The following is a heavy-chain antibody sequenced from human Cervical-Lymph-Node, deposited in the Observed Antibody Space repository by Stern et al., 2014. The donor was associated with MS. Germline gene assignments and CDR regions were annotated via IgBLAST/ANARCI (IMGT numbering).Heavy chain of an antibody. V-gene: IGHV3-33*01. CDR3: ARGNWNYEGMGY. CDR1: RFTFSNYG. D-gene: IGHD1-7*01. J-gene: IGHJ4*02. CDR2: IWYGGKTT. Sequence: VQLVESGGGVVQPGRSLRLSCAASRFTFSNYGMHWVRQAPGKGLEWLAIIWYGGKTTYYDDPVKGRFTSSRDNSKNTLFLQMSSLTAEDTALYYCARGNWNYEGMGYWGQGTLVTVSS.